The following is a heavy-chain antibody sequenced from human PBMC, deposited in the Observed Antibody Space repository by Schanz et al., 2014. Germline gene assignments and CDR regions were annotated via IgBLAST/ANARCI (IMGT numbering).Heavy chain of an antibody. J-gene: IGHJ6*02. CDR1: GGSISRGFYS. Sequence: QLQLQESGSGLVKPSQTLSLTCAVSGGSISRGFYSWNWIRQPPGRGLEWIGCIYYSGSTYYNPSLKPRAPIPIASPKAQSPRALTSVTAADTAVYYCAREDRYYHGLDVWGQGTTVTVS. CDR3: AREDRYYHGLDV. V-gene: IGHV4-30-2*01. CDR2: IYYSGST.